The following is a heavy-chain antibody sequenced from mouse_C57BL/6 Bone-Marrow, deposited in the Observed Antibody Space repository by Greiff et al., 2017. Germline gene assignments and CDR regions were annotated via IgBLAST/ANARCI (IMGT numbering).Heavy chain of an antibody. J-gene: IGHJ2*01. V-gene: IGHV1-76*01. D-gene: IGHD1-1*01. CDR1: GYTFTDYY. CDR3: ARSAYGRDDY. CDR2: IYPGSGNT. Sequence: VQLQQSGAELVRPGASVKLSCKASGYTFTDYYINWVKQRPGQGLEWIARIYPGSGNTYYNEKFKGKATLTAEKSSSTAYMQLSSLTSEDSAVYFCARSAYGRDDYWGQGTTLTVSS.